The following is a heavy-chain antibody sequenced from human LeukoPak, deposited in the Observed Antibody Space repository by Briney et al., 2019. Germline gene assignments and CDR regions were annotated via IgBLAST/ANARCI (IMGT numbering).Heavy chain of an antibody. CDR2: IKQDGSEK. V-gene: IGHV3-7*01. Sequence: PGGSLRLSCAASGFTFSSYWMSWVRQAPGKGLEWVANIKQDGSEKYYADSVKGRFTISRDNSKNTLYLQMNSLRAEDTAVYYCAKDMCSSTSCYRAFDYWGQGTLVTVSS. CDR3: AKDMCSSTSCYRAFDY. J-gene: IGHJ4*02. D-gene: IGHD2-2*01. CDR1: GFTFSSYW.